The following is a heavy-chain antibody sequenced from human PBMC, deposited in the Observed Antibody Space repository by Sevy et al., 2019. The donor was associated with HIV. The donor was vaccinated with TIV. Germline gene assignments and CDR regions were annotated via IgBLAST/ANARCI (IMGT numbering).Heavy chain of an antibody. D-gene: IGHD3-3*01. CDR3: ARQRSGPWYFDY. CDR1: GYTFSNYD. V-gene: IGHV1-18*01. CDR2: ISVYNGDT. J-gene: IGHJ4*02. Sequence: ASVKVSCKASGYTFSNYDINWVRQAPGQGLEWMGRISVYNGDTDYSQKLQGRVTMTTDTSTNTVYMDLRSLGSDDTAMYYCARQRSGPWYFDYWGQGTLVTVSS.